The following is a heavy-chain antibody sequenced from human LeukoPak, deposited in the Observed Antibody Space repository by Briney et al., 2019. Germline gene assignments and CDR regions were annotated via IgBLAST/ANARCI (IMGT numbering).Heavy chain of an antibody. CDR2: ISYDGSNK. CDR1: GFSFSSYA. J-gene: IGHJ4*02. D-gene: IGHD2-2*01. V-gene: IGHV3-30*04. CDR3: AKDVQDSVVVPAADVDY. Sequence: GRSLRLSCAASGFSFSSYAMHWVRQAPGKGLEWVAVISYDGSNKYYADSVKGRFTISRDNSKNTLYLQMNSLRAEDTAVYYCAKDVQDSVVVPAADVDYWGQGTLVTVSS.